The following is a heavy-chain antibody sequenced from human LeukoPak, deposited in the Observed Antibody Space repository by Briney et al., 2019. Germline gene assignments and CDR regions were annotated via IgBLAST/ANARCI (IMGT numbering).Heavy chain of an antibody. J-gene: IGHJ5*02. V-gene: IGHV1-8*01. CDR1: GYTFTTYD. CDR3: ARRIRGAPTDR. Sequence: ASVKVSCKASGYTFTTYDLNWVRQATGQGLEWMGWMNPNSGNTGYAQKLQGRVTMTRHTSISTAYMELNNLTSEDTAVYYCARRIRGAPTDRWGQGTLVTVSS. D-gene: IGHD3-10*01. CDR2: MNPNSGNT.